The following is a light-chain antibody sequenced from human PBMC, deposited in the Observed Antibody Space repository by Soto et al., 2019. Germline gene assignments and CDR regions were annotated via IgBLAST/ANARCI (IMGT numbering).Light chain of an antibody. Sequence: SYELTQPPSVSVAPGQTARNTCGGTNIGNKSVYWYQQKPGQAPVLVVYDDSDRPSGIPERFSGSNSGNTATLTITRVEAGDEADYYCQVWDRSSDHVVFGGGTKLTVL. CDR2: DDS. CDR3: QVWDRSSDHVV. J-gene: IGLJ2*01. V-gene: IGLV3-21*02. CDR1: NIGNKS.